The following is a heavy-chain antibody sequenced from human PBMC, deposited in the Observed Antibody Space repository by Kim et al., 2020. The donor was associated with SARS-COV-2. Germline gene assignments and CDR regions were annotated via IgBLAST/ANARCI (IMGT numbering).Heavy chain of an antibody. CDR3: AGPSGGDRDWYFDL. Sequence: SETLSLTCTVSGYSISSGYYWGWIRQPPGKGLEWIGSIYHSGSTYYNPSLKSRVTISVDTSKNQFSLKLSSVTAADTAVYYCAGPSGGDRDWYFDLWGRGTLVTVSS. V-gene: IGHV4-38-2*02. D-gene: IGHD3-16*01. CDR2: IYHSGST. J-gene: IGHJ2*01. CDR1: GYSISSGYY.